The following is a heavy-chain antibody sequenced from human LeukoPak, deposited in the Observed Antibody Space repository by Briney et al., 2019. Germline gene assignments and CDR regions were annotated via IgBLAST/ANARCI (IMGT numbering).Heavy chain of an antibody. V-gene: IGHV3-48*03. CDR1: GFTFSSYE. Sequence: GGSLRLSCAASGFTFSSYEMNWVRQAPGKGLEWVSYISSSGSTIYYADSVKGRFTISRDNAKNSLYLQMNSLRAEDTAVYYCARVLDGYNLSPCDYWGQGTLVTVSS. CDR3: ARVLDGYNLSPCDY. CDR2: ISSSGSTI. D-gene: IGHD5-24*01. J-gene: IGHJ4*02.